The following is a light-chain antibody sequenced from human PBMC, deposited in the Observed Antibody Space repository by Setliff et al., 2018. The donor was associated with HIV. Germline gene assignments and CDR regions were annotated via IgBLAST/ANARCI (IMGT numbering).Light chain of an antibody. J-gene: IGLJ1*01. Sequence: QSALTQPASVSGSPGQSITISCIGTSSDVGGYDFVSWYQQRPGKAPKLIIFDVSEWPSGVSHRFSASKSGNTASLTISGLQTEDEANYFCASYRSPATYVFGIGTKVTVL. CDR3: ASYRSPATYV. V-gene: IGLV2-14*03. CDR1: SSDVGGYDF. CDR2: DVS.